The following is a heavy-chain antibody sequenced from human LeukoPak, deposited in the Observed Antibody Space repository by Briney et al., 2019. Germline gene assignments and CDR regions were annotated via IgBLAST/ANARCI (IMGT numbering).Heavy chain of an antibody. CDR2: INPNSGTT. CDR1: GGTFSSYA. CDR3: ASIAARRDLRPPVP. J-gene: IGHJ5*01. Sequence: GASVKVSCKASGGTFSSYAISWVRQAPGQGLEWMGWINPNSGTTNCAQKFQGRVTMTRDTSISTAYMELNRLGSDDTAIYYCASIAARRDLRPPVPWGQGTLVTVSS. D-gene: IGHD6-6*01. V-gene: IGHV1-2*02.